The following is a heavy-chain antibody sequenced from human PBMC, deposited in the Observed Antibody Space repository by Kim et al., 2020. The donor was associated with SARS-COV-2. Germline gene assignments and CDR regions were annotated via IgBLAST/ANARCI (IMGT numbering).Heavy chain of an antibody. Sequence: TTYAEPVKGRFTISRDNAKNTLYLQMNSLRGEDTAVYYCARGDISHGIDVWGQGTTVTVSS. CDR2: T. V-gene: IGHV3-74*01. J-gene: IGHJ6*02. D-gene: IGHD2-15*01. CDR3: ARGDISHGIDV.